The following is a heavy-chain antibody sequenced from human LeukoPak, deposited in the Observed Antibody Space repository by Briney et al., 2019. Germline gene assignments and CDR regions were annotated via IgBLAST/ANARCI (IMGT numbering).Heavy chain of an antibody. CDR3: ARGYDYGDYFDY. CDR2: IYSVGST. D-gene: IGHD4-17*01. CDR1: GFTVSSNY. V-gene: IGHV3-53*01. J-gene: IGHJ4*02. Sequence: GGSLRLSCAASGFTVSSNYMSWVRQAPGKGLEWISVIYSVGSTYYADSVKGRFTISRDNSKNAVHLQMNSLRAEDTAVYYCARGYDYGDYFDYWGQGTLVTVSS.